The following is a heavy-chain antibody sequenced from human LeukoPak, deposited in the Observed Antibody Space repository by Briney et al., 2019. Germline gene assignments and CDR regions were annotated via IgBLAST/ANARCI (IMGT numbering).Heavy chain of an antibody. V-gene: IGHV3-23*01. Sequence: PGGSLRLSCAASGFTFSIYDMSWVRQAPGKGLEWVSAISGSGGSTYYADSVTGRFTTSRDNSKNTLFLQMNSLRAEDTAVYSCAKDGPRTTTKAFDSWGQGTLVTVSS. J-gene: IGHJ4*02. CDR2: ISGSGGST. CDR1: GFTFSIYD. CDR3: AKDGPRTTTKAFDS. D-gene: IGHD1-26*01.